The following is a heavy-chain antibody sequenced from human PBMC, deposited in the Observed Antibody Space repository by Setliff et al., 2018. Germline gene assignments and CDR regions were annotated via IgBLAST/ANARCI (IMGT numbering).Heavy chain of an antibody. CDR2: INHSGSI. CDR1: GGSFSGYY. D-gene: IGHD3-3*01. CDR3: ARASWYYDFWSGSEGSGWFDP. J-gene: IGHJ5*02. V-gene: IGHV4-34*01. Sequence: SETLSLTCAVYGGSFSGYYWSWVRQPPGKGLEWTGEINHSGSINYNPSLKSGVTISVDTSKNQFSLKMTSMTAADTAVYYCARASWYYDFWSGSEGSGWFDPWGQGTLVTVSS.